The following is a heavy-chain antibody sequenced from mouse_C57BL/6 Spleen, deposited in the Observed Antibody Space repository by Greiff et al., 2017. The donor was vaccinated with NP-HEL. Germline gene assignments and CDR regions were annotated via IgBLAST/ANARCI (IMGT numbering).Heavy chain of an antibody. Sequence: QVQLQQPGAELVKPGASVKMSCQASGYTFTSSWITWVKQRPGPGLEWIGDNYPGSGSTNYNEKFKSKATLTVDTSSSTAYMQLSSLTSEDSAFYYCASMTTVVGDYWGQGTTLTVSS. J-gene: IGHJ2*01. CDR1: GYTFTSSW. CDR3: ASMTTVVGDY. D-gene: IGHD1-1*01. V-gene: IGHV1-55*01. CDR2: NYPGSGST.